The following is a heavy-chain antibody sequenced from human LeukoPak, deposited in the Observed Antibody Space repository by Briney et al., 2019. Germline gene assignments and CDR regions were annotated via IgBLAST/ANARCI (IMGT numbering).Heavy chain of an antibody. CDR3: ARGGDSSGYTAPFFDY. CDR2: IYSGGST. D-gene: IGHD3-22*01. Sequence: GGSLRLSCAASGFTVSSNYMSWVRQAPGMGLAGVSVIYSGGSTYYADSVKGRFTISRDNSKNTLYLQMNSLRAEDTAVYYCARGGDSSGYTAPFFDYWGQGTLVTVSS. J-gene: IGHJ4*02. CDR1: GFTVSSNY. V-gene: IGHV3-53*01.